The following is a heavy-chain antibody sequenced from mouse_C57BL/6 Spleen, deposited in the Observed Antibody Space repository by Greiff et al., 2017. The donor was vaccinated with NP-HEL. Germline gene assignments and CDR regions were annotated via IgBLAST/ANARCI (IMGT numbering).Heavy chain of an antibody. CDR2: IYPGSGST. V-gene: IGHV1-55*01. Sequence: QVQLQQPGAELVKPGASVKMSCKASGYTFTSYWITWVKQRPGQGLEWIGDIYPGSGSTNYNEKFKSKATLTVDTSSSTAYMQLSSLTAEDSAVYYCARGNGYYAMDYWGQGTSVTVSS. CDR1: GYTFTSYW. CDR3: ARGNGYYAMDY. J-gene: IGHJ4*01.